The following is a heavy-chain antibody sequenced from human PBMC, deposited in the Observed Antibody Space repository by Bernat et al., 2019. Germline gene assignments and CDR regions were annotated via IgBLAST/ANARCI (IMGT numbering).Heavy chain of an antibody. CDR3: ARHYSKDAFDI. D-gene: IGHD2-15*01. V-gene: IGHV3-11*06. J-gene: IGHJ3*02. CDR1: GFTFSDYY. Sequence: QVQLVESGGGLVKPGGSLRLSCAASGFTFSDYYMSWIRQAPGKGLEWVSYISSSSSYTNYADSVKGRFTISRDNAKNSLYLQMNSLRAEDTAVYYCARHYSKDAFDIWGQGTMVTVSS. CDR2: ISSSSSYT.